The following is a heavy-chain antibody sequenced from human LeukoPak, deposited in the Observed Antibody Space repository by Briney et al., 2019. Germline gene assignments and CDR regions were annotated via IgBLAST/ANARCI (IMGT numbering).Heavy chain of an antibody. J-gene: IGHJ4*02. V-gene: IGHV1-18*01. CDR3: ARVEMITFGGVIVTQDSDY. D-gene: IGHD3-16*02. Sequence: GASVKVSCKASGYTFTSYGISWVRQAPGQGLEWMGWISAYNGNTNYAQKLQGRVTMTTDTSTSTAYMELRSLRSDDTAVYYCARVEMITFGGVIVTQDSDYWGQGTLVTASS. CDR2: ISAYNGNT. CDR1: GYTFTSYG.